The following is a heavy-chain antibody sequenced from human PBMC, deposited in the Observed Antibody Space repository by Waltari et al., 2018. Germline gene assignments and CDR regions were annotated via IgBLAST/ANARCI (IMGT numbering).Heavy chain of an antibody. D-gene: IGHD5-18*01. V-gene: IGHV4-30-2*01. J-gene: IGHJ5*02. CDR3: ARGGIQLWLHWFDP. CDR2: IYHSGST. CDR1: GGCISSGGDS. Sequence: QLQLQDSGSGLVNPSQTLSLTCAVSGGCISSGGDSWSWIRTPPGKGLEWIGYIYHSGSTYDNPSLKSRVTISVDRSKNQFSLKLSSVTAADTAVYYCARGGIQLWLHWFDPWGQGTLVTVSS.